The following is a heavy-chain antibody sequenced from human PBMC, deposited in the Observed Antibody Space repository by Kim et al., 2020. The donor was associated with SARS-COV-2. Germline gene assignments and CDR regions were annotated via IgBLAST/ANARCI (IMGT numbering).Heavy chain of an antibody. CDR3: AGLSVALDF. D-gene: IGHD2-15*01. Sequence: SETLSLTCTVSGGSVSSGDYYWSWIRQPPGKGLEWIGYIYYSGSTNYNPSLKSRVTISADTSKNQFSLRLSSVTAADTAVYYCAGLSVALDFWGQGTLVTVSS. CDR2: IYYSGST. CDR1: GGSVSSGDYY. J-gene: IGHJ4*02. V-gene: IGHV4-61*08.